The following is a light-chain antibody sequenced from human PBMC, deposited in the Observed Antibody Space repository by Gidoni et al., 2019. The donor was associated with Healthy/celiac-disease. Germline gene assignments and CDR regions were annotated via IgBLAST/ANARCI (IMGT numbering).Light chain of an antibody. V-gene: IGKV3-20*01. CDR3: QQYGSSPPTT. J-gene: IGKJ1*01. CDR2: GAS. CDR1: PSVSSSY. Sequence: IVLTQSPCTLSLSPGERATLSCRASPSVSSSYLAWYQQKPGQAPRLLSYGASSRATGMPDRFSGSGSGTEFTLNISRLETEDFAVDYGQQYGSSPPTTFGQGTKVEIK.